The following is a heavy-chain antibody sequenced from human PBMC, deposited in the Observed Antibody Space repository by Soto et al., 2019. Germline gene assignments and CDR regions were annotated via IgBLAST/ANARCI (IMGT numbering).Heavy chain of an antibody. CDR2: ISGSGYTT. V-gene: IGHV3-23*01. CDR3: SSGITGNWFAFDY. CDR1: GFTFSSYA. J-gene: IGHJ4*02. D-gene: IGHD1-1*01. Sequence: GGSLRLSCAASGFTFSSYAMSWVRQAPGKGLEWVSSISGSGYTTYSADSVKGRFTISRDNAKNTLYLQMNSLRPEDTAVYYCSSGITGNWFAFDYWGQGTLVTVSS.